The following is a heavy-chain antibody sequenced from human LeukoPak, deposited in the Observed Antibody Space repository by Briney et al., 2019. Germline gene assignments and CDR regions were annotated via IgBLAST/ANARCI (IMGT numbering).Heavy chain of an antibody. CDR3: ARVTTAHYFDY. V-gene: IGHV3-30-3*01. CDR2: ISYDGSNK. J-gene: IGHJ4*02. Sequence: LGGSLRLSCAASGFTFSSYAMHWVRQAPGKGLEWVAAISYDGSNKYYADSVKGRFTISRDNSKNTLYLQMNSLRAEDTAVYYCARVTTAHYFDYWGQGTLVTVSS. CDR1: GFTFSSYA. D-gene: IGHD4-17*01.